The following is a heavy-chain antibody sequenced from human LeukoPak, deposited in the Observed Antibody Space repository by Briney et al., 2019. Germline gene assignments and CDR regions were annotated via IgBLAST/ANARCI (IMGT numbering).Heavy chain of an antibody. CDR3: AREVYSSSSYYYYYYMDV. J-gene: IGHJ6*03. CDR2: ISYDGSNK. V-gene: IGHV3-30-3*01. D-gene: IGHD6-6*01. CDR1: GFTFSSYA. Sequence: PGGSLRLSCAASGFTFSSYAMHWVRQAPGKGLEGVGVISYDGSNKYDEDSVKGRFTISRDNSKNTLYLQMNSLRAEDTAVYYCAREVYSSSSYYYYYYMDVWGKGTTVTVSS.